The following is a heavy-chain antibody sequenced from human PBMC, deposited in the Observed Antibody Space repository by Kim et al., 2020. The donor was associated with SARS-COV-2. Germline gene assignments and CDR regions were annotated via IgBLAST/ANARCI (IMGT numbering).Heavy chain of an antibody. CDR2: ISAGNGNT. D-gene: IGHD4-17*01. CDR1: GYTFTSYA. Sequence: ASVKVSCKASGYTFTSYAMNWVRQAPGQRLEWMGWISAGNGNTKYSQKFQGRVTITRDTSASTAYMELSSLRSEDTAVYYCARESYGDYYYYGMDVWGQGTTVTVSS. CDR3: ARESYGDYYYYGMDV. V-gene: IGHV1-3*01. J-gene: IGHJ6*02.